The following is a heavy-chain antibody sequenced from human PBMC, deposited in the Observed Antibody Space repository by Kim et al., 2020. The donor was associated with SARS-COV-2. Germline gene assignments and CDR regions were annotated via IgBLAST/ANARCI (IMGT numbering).Heavy chain of an antibody. CDR2: IGTAGDT. CDR3: ARRTPRRYSGNYYGMDV. Sequence: GGSLRLSCAASGFTFSSYDMHWVRQATGKGLEWVSAIGTAGDTYYPGSVKVRFTISRENAKNSLYLQMNSLRAGDTAVYYCARRTPRRYSGNYYGMDVWGQGTTVTVSS. D-gene: IGHD4-4*01. V-gene: IGHV3-13*01. J-gene: IGHJ6*02. CDR1: GFTFSSYD.